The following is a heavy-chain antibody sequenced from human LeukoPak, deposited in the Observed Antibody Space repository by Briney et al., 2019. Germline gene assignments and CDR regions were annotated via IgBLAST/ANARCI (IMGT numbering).Heavy chain of an antibody. D-gene: IGHD2-15*01. Sequence: PSETLSLTCTVSGYSISSGYYWGWIRQPPGKGLEWIGSIYHSGSTYYNPSLKSRVTISVDTSKNQFSLKLSSVTAADTAVYYCAGDCSGGSCYSEAGDDYWGQGTLVTVSS. J-gene: IGHJ4*02. CDR2: IYHSGST. V-gene: IGHV4-38-2*02. CDR1: GYSISSGYY. CDR3: AGDCSGGSCYSEAGDDY.